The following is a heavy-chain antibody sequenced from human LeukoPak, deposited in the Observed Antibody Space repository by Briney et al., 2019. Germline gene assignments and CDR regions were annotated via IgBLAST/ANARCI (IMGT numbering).Heavy chain of an antibody. CDR2: IYYSGST. CDR1: GGSISSYY. V-gene: IGHV4-59*01. J-gene: IGHJ4*02. Sequence: SETQSLTCTVSGGSISSYYWSWIRQPPGKGLEWIGYIYYSGSTNYNPSLKSRVTISVDTSKNQFSLKLSSVTAADTAVYYCAGVYYYDSSGYQEGWGQGTLVTVSS. D-gene: IGHD3-22*01. CDR3: AGVYYYDSSGYQEG.